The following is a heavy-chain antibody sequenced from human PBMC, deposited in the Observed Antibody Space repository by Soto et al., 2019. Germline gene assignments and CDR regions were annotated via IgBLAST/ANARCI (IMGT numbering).Heavy chain of an antibody. J-gene: IGHJ4*02. CDR3: VRYCSTTLCNGVATRTFDY. D-gene: IGHD2-2*01. V-gene: IGHV3-48*03. Sequence: VQLVESGGGVVQPGRSLRLSCAASRFTFSTYEMNWVRQAPGKGLEWVSYISTSGSTVYYADSVKGRFTISRDNTRNSLYLQMNSLRDEDTALYYCVRYCSTTLCNGVATRTFDYWGQGTLVTVSS. CDR1: RFTFSTYE. CDR2: ISTSGSTV.